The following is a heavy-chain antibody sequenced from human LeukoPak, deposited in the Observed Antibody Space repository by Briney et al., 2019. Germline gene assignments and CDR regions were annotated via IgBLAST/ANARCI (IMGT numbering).Heavy chain of an antibody. CDR2: INPSGGST. J-gene: IGHJ6*03. V-gene: IGHV1-46*01. D-gene: IGHD5-18*01. Sequence: ASVKVSCKASGYTFTSYYMHWVRQAPGQGLEWMGIINPSGGSTSYAQKFQGRVTMTRDMSTSTVYMELSSLRSEDTAVYYCARAAPRIQLWLSHYYYYMDVWGKGTTVTVSS. CDR1: GYTFTSYY. CDR3: ARAAPRIQLWLSHYYYYMDV.